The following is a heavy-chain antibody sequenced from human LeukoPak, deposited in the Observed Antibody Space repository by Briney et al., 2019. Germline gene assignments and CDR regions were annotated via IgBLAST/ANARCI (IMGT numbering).Heavy chain of an antibody. Sequence: GGSLRLSCAASGFTFSSYAMSWVRQAPGKGLEWVSAISGSGGSTYYADSVKGRFTISRDNSKNTLYLQMNSLRAEDTAVYYCARGLGLRLGELSLLPSYDYWGQGTLVTVSS. CDR1: GFTFSSYA. J-gene: IGHJ4*02. CDR3: ARGLGLRLGELSLLPSYDY. CDR2: ISGSGGST. V-gene: IGHV3-23*01. D-gene: IGHD3-16*02.